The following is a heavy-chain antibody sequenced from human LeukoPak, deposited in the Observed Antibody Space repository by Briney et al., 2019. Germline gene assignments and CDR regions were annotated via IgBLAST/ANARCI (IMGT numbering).Heavy chain of an antibody. V-gene: IGHV3-7*01. J-gene: IGHJ3*02. D-gene: IGHD6-19*01. CDR3: ARDEGGWYVAFDI. Sequence: PGGSLRLSCAASGFTFSSYWMSWVRQAPGKGLEWVANIKQDGSEKYYVDSVKGRFTISRDNAKNSLYLQMNSLRAEDTAVYYCARDEGGWYVAFDIWGQGTMVTVSS. CDR1: GFTFSSYW. CDR2: IKQDGSEK.